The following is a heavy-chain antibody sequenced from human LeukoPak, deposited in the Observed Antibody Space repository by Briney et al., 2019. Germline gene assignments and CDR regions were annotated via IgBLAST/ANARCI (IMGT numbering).Heavy chain of an antibody. Sequence: SETLSHTCAVYGGSFSGYYWSWIRQPPGKGLEWIGEINHSGSTNYNPSLKSRVTISVDTSKNQFSLKLSSVTAADTAVYYCARMGYYYDSSGNPLYYYGMDVWGQGTTVTVSS. J-gene: IGHJ6*02. D-gene: IGHD3-22*01. CDR1: GGSFSGYY. CDR2: INHSGST. V-gene: IGHV4-34*01. CDR3: ARMGYYYDSSGNPLYYYGMDV.